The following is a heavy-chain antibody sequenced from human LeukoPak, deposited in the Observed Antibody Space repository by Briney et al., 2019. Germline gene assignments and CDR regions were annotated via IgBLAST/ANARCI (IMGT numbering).Heavy chain of an antibody. CDR1: GYSIGNDYY. Sequence: SETLSLTCAVSGYSIGNDYYWGWIRQPPGKGPEWIGTIYHSGSLYYNPSLKTRVTISIDASKNQFSLRLSSVTAADTAVYYCARVGFLSGPGPKFDYWGQGTLVTVSS. V-gene: IGHV4-38-2*01. J-gene: IGHJ4*02. D-gene: IGHD3-10*01. CDR2: IYHSGSL. CDR3: ARVGFLSGPGPKFDY.